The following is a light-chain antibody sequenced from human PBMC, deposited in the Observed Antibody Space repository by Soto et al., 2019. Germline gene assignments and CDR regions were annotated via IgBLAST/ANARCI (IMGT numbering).Light chain of an antibody. CDR2: GAS. Sequence: EIVLTQSPGTLSLSPGERATLSCRASQSVSSNHLAWFQQKPGQAPRLLIYGASSRATGIPDRFSGSGSGTDFTLTISILEPEDFAVYYCQQYGSSYTFGQGTKLEIK. CDR3: QQYGSSYT. CDR1: QSVSSNH. J-gene: IGKJ2*01. V-gene: IGKV3-20*01.